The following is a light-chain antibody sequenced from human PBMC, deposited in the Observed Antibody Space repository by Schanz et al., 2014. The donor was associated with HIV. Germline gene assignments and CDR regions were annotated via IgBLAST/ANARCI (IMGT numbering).Light chain of an antibody. J-gene: IGLJ3*02. V-gene: IGLV1-40*01. Sequence: QSVLAQPPSVSGAPGQRVTISCTGSSSDIGANYDVHWYQLLPGSAPKLLIFDNTNRPSGVPARFSGSKSGSSASLAISGLQAEDEADYFCQSFDSSLNGVVFGGGTKLTVL. CDR3: QSFDSSLNGVV. CDR2: DNT. CDR1: SSDIGANYD.